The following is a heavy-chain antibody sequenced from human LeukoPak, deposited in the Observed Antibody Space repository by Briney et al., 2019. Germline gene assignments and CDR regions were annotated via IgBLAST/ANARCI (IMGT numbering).Heavy chain of an antibody. V-gene: IGHV3-53*01. CDR1: GFTVSSNY. Sequence: GGSLRLSCAASGFTVSSNYMSWVRQAPGKGLGWVSVIYSDGRTHSADSVKGRFTISRDDSKNTLSLQMNSLRAEDTAVYYCARESGYSYGLAGFFDYWGQGTLVTVAS. CDR3: ARESGYSYGLAGFFDY. CDR2: IYSDGRT. J-gene: IGHJ4*02. D-gene: IGHD5-18*01.